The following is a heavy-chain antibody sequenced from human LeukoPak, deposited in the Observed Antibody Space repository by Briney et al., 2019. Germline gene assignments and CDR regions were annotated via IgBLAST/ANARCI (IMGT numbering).Heavy chain of an antibody. D-gene: IGHD3-10*01. V-gene: IGHV4-59*01. CDR2: IYYSGST. CDR3: ARAPYYYGSGLLFDY. CDR1: GGSISSYY. J-gene: IGHJ4*02. Sequence: SETLSLTCTVSGGSISSYYWSWIRQPPGKGLEWIGYIYYSGSTNYNPSLKSRVTISVDTSKNQFSLKLSSVTAADTAVYYCARAPYYYGSGLLFDYWGQGTLVTVSS.